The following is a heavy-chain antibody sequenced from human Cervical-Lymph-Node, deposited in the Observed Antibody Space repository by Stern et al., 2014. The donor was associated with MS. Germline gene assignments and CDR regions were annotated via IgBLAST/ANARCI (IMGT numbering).Heavy chain of an antibody. CDR3: ARQGCATTSCHTIDS. CDR1: GYSFTNSW. J-gene: IGHJ4*02. Sequence: EVQLLESGAEVKKPGQSLKISCKGSGYSFTNSWIGWVRQMPGKGLELMGIISPVDSETRYSPSFQGQVPISVDKSINTAYVQWTSLEASDTAMYYCARQGCATTSCHTIDSWGQGTLITVSS. D-gene: IGHD2-2*02. V-gene: IGHV5-51*01. CDR2: ISPVDSET.